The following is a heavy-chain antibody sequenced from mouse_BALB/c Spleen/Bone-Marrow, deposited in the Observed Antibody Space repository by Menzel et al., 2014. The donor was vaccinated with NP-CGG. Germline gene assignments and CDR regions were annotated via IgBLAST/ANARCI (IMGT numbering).Heavy chain of an antibody. J-gene: IGHJ3*01. CDR3: ARNYYGSFAY. CDR2: ISTGGST. CDR1: GFTFSNYA. V-gene: IGHV5-6-5*01. D-gene: IGHD1-1*01. Sequence: DVKLVESGGDLVKPGGSLKLSCAAPGFTFSNYALSWVRQTPEKRLEWVASISTGGSTYYLDSAKGRFTISRDSARNILYLQMSSLRSEDTAMYYCARNYYGSFAYWGQGTLVTVSA.